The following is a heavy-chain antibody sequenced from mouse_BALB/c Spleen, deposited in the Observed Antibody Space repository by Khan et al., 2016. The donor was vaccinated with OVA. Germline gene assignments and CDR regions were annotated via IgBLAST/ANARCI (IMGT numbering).Heavy chain of an antibody. J-gene: IGHJ2*01. CDR1: GYSITTDYA. V-gene: IGHV3-2*02. D-gene: IGHD1-1*01. CDR2: ISYSGNT. CDR3: ARVYGGDFDY. Sequence: EVKLEESGPGLVKPSQSLSLTCTVTGYSITTDYAWNWIRQFPGNKLEWMGYISYSGNTKYNPSLKSRISITRDTSKSPFFLQLKSVTTEDTARYYGARVYGGDFDYWGQGTTLTVSS.